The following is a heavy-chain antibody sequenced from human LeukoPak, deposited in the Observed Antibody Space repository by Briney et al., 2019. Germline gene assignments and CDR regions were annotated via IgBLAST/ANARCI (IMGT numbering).Heavy chain of an antibody. CDR2: ISGTGGNT. CDR3: AKAYRPFDDTASMDV. V-gene: IGHV3-23*01. Sequence: PGGSLRLSCAASGFTFSDYAMTWVRQAPGKGLEWVSAISGTGGNTFYVDSVKGRFTISRDKSRNTLYLQTNSLRVEDTALYYCAKAYRPFDDTASMDVWGQGATVTVSS. J-gene: IGHJ6*02. CDR1: GFTFSDYA. D-gene: IGHD3-9*01.